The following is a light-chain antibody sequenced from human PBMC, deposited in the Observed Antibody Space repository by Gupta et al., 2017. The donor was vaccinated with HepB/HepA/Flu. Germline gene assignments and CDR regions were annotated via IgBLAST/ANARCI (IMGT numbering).Light chain of an antibody. J-gene: IGKJ5*01. V-gene: IGKV1-33*01. CDR2: DAS. Sequence: DIQLTQSPSSMSTSIGDRVTITCQASEDIDIYLSWYRQKPGKAPKLLIYDASNLEVGVPSRFSGSGSGTEFSFTISSLQPEDIATYYCQQCDSLPITFGQGTRLDIK. CDR3: QQCDSLPIT. CDR1: EDIDIY.